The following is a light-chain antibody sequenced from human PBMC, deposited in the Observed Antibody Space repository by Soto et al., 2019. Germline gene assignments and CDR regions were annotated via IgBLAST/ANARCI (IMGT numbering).Light chain of an antibody. CDR1: QVIRNH. Sequence: IQVTGSPSSLPASVGDRVTITGQASQVIRNHLAWYQQKPGKAPKLLISDASDLHTGDPSRFSGRGSGADYFFSISSLQPEDVGPYYCQQYDNCPQTFGQGTKVDIK. V-gene: IGKV1-33*01. CDR3: QQYDNCPQT. CDR2: DAS. J-gene: IGKJ1*01.